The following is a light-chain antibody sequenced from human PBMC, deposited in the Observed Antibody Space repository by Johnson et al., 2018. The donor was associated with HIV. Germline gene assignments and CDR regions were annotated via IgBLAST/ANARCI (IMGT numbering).Light chain of an antibody. V-gene: IGLV1-51*02. CDR1: SSNIGKNY. J-gene: IGLJ1*01. CDR2: ENK. CDR3: GTGDSSLGAWV. Sequence: QAVLTQPPSVSAAPGQMVSISCSGSSSNIGKNYVSWYQQFPGTAPKLLIHENKKRPSGIPDRFSGSKSGTSATLDITGLQTGDEADYYCGTGDSSLGAWVFGTGTKVTGL.